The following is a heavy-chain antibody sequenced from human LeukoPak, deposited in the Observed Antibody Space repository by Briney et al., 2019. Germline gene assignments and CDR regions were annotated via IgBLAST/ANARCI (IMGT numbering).Heavy chain of an antibody. Sequence: SETLSLTCTVSGGSIRSYYWSWIRQPPGKGLEWIGYIYYSGSTNYNPSLKSRVTISVDTSKNQFSLKLSSVTAADTAVYYCARHSNYGIWFDPWGQGTLVTVSS. CDR3: ARHSNYGIWFDP. D-gene: IGHD4-11*01. V-gene: IGHV4-59*08. CDR1: GGSIRSYY. CDR2: IYYSGST. J-gene: IGHJ5*02.